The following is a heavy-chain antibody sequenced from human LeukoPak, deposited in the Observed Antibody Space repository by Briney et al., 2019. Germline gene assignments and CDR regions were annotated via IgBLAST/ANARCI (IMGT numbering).Heavy chain of an antibody. V-gene: IGHV4-4*07. CDR2: IYTSGST. CDR1: GGSVSSYY. J-gene: IGHJ3*02. D-gene: IGHD3-22*01. CDR3: ARDTYYYDSSGYDAFDI. Sequence: PSETLSPTCTVSGGSVSSYYWSWIRQPAGKGLEWIGRIYTSGSTNYNPSLKSRVTMSVDTSKNQFSLKLSSVTAADTAVYYCARDTYYYDSSGYDAFDIWGQGTMVTVSS.